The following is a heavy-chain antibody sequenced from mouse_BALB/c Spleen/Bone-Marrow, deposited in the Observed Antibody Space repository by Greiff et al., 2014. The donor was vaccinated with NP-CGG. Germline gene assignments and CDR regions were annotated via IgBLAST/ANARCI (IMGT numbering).Heavy chain of an antibody. Sequence: VQLQQSGAELAKPGASVKMSCKASGYTFTSYWMHWVRQRPGQGLEWIGYINPSTGYTEYNQKFKDKATLTADKSSSTAYMQPSSLTSEDSAVYYCARERYAGYYFDYWGQGTTLTVSS. J-gene: IGHJ2*01. CDR1: GYTFTSYW. CDR2: INPSTGYT. CDR3: ARERYAGYYFDY. D-gene: IGHD2-3*01. V-gene: IGHV1-7*01.